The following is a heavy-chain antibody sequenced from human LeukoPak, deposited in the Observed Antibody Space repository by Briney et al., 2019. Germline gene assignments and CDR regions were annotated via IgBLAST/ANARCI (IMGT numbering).Heavy chain of an antibody. J-gene: IGHJ4*02. CDR1: GFTLSTYA. CDR3: AKAPVTSCRGAYCYPFDS. CDR2: TSSSDAGT. V-gene: IGHV3-23*01. D-gene: IGHD2-21*01. Sequence: GGSLRLSCAASGFTLSTYAMSWVRQTPGKGLEWVAATSSSDAGTYHADSVRGRFTISRDNSKNTLCLQMNSLRAEDAAVYFCAKAPVTSCRGAYCYPFDSWGQGTLVTVSS.